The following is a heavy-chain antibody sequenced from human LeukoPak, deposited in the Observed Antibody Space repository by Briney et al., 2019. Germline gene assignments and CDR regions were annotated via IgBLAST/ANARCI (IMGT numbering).Heavy chain of an antibody. D-gene: IGHD2-2*02. Sequence: SETLSLTCAVYGGSFSGYYWSWIRQPPGKGLEWIGEVNHSGSTNYNPSLKSRVTISVDTSKNQFSLKLSSVTAADTAVYYCARGRTVVVVPAAISPPFDPWGQGTLVTVSS. CDR3: ARGRTVVVVPAAISPPFDP. CDR2: VNHSGST. V-gene: IGHV4-34*01. CDR1: GGSFSGYY. J-gene: IGHJ5*02.